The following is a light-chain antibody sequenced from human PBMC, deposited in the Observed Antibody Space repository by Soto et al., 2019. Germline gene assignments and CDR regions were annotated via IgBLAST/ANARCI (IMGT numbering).Light chain of an antibody. CDR1: SSDVGGYNY. Sequence: QSALTQPASVSGSPGQSITISCTGTSSDVGGYNYVSWYQQHPGKAPKLMIYDVSNRPSGVSNRFSGSKSGNTASLTISGLQAEDVADYYCSSYTSSSTLYVSGTGTKVTV. CDR3: SSYTSSSTLYV. V-gene: IGLV2-14*01. J-gene: IGLJ1*01. CDR2: DVS.